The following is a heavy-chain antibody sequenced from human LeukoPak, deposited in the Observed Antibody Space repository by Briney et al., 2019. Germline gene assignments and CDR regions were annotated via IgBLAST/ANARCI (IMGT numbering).Heavy chain of an antibody. J-gene: IGHJ4*02. Sequence: GGSLRLSCAASGCTFSSYAMHWVRQAPGKGLDYVSAISSYGGGTYYANSVKGRFTISRDNSKSTLYLQMGSLRAEDMAVYYCARYGRDKSNDYWGQGTLVTVSS. CDR1: GCTFSSYA. CDR3: ARYGRDKSNDY. CDR2: ISSYGGGT. D-gene: IGHD4-17*01. V-gene: IGHV3-64*01.